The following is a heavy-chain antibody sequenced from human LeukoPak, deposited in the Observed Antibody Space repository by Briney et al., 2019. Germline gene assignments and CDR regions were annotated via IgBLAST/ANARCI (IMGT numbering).Heavy chain of an antibody. CDR3: ARVQYGFLEWLARGWFDP. J-gene: IGHJ5*02. D-gene: IGHD3-3*01. CDR1: GGTFSSYA. CDR2: IIPIFGTA. Sequence: GASVKVSCKASGGTFSSYAISWVRQAPGQGLEWMGGIIPIFGTANYAQKFQGRVTITADESTSTAYMELSSLRSEDPAVYYCARVQYGFLEWLARGWFDPWGQGKLVTVSS. V-gene: IGHV1-69*13.